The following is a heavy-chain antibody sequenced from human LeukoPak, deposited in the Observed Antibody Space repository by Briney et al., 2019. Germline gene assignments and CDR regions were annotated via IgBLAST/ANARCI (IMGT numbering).Heavy chain of an antibody. CDR2: IGSGGRTK. V-gene: IGHV3-74*01. D-gene: IGHD1-26*01. CDR1: RFNLGQYW. J-gene: IGHJ3*02. Sequence: GGSLRLSCAASRFNLGQYWMHWVRQVPGKGLGWVSRIGSGGRTKNYADSVRGRFTISRDNARNTLYLQMNSLRAEDTAVYYCAREKWDEDAFDMWGQGTMVTVSS. CDR3: AREKWDEDAFDM.